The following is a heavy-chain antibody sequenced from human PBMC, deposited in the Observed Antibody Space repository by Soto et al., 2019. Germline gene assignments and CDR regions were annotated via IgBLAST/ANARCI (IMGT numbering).Heavy chain of an antibody. CDR1: GGSIGSGSYF. CDR2: FCYGEAT. J-gene: IGHJ4*02. D-gene: IGHD3-3*01. CDR3: ASEGFPRKYYFDD. V-gene: IGHV4-39*01. Sequence: QLQLLESGPGLVKPSETLSLTCTVSGGSIGSGSYFWSWIRQPPGKGLVWIVSFCYGEATYSNPSLEGRVTVSLDTYTDQFSRKLSSVTAGDPAVYYCASEGFPRKYYFDDWGQGALVTVSS.